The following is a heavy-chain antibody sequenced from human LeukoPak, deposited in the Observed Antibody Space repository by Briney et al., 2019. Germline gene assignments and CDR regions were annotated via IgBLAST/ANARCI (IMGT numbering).Heavy chain of an antibody. CDR3: ARQRGDYRADRYYYYGMDV. D-gene: IGHD4-11*01. J-gene: IGHJ6*04. Sequence: GESLKISCKGSGYSFTSYWIGWVRQMPGKGLEWMGIIYPGDSGTRYSPSFQGQVTISADKSISTAYLQWSSLKASDTAMYYCARQRGDYRADRYYYYGMDVWGKGTTVTVSS. CDR1: GYSFTSYW. V-gene: IGHV5-51*01. CDR2: IYPGDSGT.